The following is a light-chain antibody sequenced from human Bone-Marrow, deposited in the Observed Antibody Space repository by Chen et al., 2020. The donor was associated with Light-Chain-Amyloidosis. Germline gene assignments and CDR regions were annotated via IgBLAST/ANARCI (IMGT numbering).Light chain of an antibody. CDR2: DVS. CDR1: NSDVGAHKY. J-gene: IGLJ3*02. V-gene: IGLV2-14*03. Sequence: QSALTQPASVSGSPGQSVTISCTGSNSDVGAHKYVSWYQQSPGKAPKLIIYDVSDRPSGLSYRFSGSKSGNTASLTIYGLQAEDAADYYCGSYTTTNTLVFGGGTKLTVL. CDR3: GSYTTTNTLV.